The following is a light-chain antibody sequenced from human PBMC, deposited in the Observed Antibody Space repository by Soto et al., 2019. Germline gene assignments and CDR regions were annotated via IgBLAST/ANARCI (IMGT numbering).Light chain of an antibody. J-gene: IGKJ2*01. CDR2: QAS. V-gene: IGKV1-5*03. CDR3: QQYISYPYT. Sequence: DIQMTQSPSTLSTSVGDRVTITCRASQSISTWLAWYQQKPGKAPKLLIYQASNLESGVPSGFSGSGSGTEFTLTISSLQADDFATFFCQQYISYPYTFGQGTKVDIK. CDR1: QSISTW.